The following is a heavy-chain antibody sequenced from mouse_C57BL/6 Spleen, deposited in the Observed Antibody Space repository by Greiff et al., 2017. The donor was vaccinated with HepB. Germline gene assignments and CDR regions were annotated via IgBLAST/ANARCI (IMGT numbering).Heavy chain of an antibody. V-gene: IGHV1-50*01. CDR3: ARGDYYGSSLAWFAY. J-gene: IGHJ3*01. Sequence: QLKQPGAELVKPGASVKLSCKASGYTFTSYWMQWVKQRPGQGLEWIGEIDPSDSYTNYNQKFKGKATLTVDTSSSTAYMQLSSLTSEDSAVYYCARGDYYGSSLAWFAYWGQGTLVTVSA. D-gene: IGHD1-1*01. CDR2: IDPSDSYT. CDR1: GYTFTSYW.